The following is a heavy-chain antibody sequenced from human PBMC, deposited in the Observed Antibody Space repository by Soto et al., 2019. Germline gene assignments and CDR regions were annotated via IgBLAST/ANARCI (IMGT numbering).Heavy chain of an antibody. CDR2: IYWNDDK. J-gene: IGHJ5*02. D-gene: IGHD4-17*01. CDR1: GFSLSTSGVG. V-gene: IGHV2-5*01. CDR3: AHGMMTTVPSSGFAP. Sequence: QITLKESGPTLVKPTQTLTLTCTFSGFSLSTSGVGVGWIRQPPGKALEWLALIYWNDDKRYSPSLKSRLTIPKDTTKNQGALTMTTMDPVNTATYYCAHGMMTTVPSSGFAPWGQGTLVTVSS.